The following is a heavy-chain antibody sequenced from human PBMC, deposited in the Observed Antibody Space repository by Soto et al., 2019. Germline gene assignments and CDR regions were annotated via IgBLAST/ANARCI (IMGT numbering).Heavy chain of an antibody. Sequence: GGSLRLSCAASGFTFSNYWFHWVRQAPGKGPVWVSRLNKDGSRTDYADSVKGRFTIFRDNARNTLYLQINSLRAEDTAVYYCGRDLGGVGSYWGQGTLVTVSS. CDR1: GFTFSNYW. V-gene: IGHV3-74*01. CDR3: GRDLGGVGSY. CDR2: LNKDGSRT. J-gene: IGHJ4*02. D-gene: IGHD3-16*01.